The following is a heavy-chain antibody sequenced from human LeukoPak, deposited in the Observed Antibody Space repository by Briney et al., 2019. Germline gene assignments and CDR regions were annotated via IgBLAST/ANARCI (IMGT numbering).Heavy chain of an antibody. J-gene: IGHJ6*03. CDR1: GGSISSSSYY. CDR2: IYYSGST. Sequence: SETLSLTCTVSGGSISSSSYYWGWIRQPPGKGLEWIGSIYYSGSTYSNPSLQSRVTISVDTSKNQFSLKLNSETAADTAVYYCASFYCSGGSCYQYYSYYYMDVWGKGTTVTISS. CDR3: ASFYCSGGSCYQYYSYYYMDV. D-gene: IGHD2-15*01. V-gene: IGHV4-39*01.